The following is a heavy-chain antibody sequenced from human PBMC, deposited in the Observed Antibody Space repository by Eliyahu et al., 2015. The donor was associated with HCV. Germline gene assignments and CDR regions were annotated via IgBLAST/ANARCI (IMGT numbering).Heavy chain of an antibody. Sequence: QLQLNESGPGLVKPSETLSLXXXXSGGSISPSNFYWAWIRQPPGKGLEWIGGIYYSGSAYYNASLRSRATISVDTSKNQFSLDLPSATAADTAVYYCARCDYGLDWFDPWGPGMLVTVSP. CDR1: GGSISPSNFY. J-gene: IGHJ5*02. D-gene: IGHD3-16*01. CDR3: ARCDYGLDWFDP. V-gene: IGHV4-39*01. CDR2: IYYSGSA.